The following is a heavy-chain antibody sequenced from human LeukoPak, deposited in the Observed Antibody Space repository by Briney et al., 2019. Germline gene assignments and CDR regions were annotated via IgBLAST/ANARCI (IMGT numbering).Heavy chain of an antibody. D-gene: IGHD2-15*01. Sequence: PGGSLRLSCAASGFTFSSDAMSWVRQAPGKGLEWVSAISSGGGSTYYAVSVKGRFTISRDNSKNTLYLQMNSPRAEDTAVYYCAKDRGVAATWGQGTLVTVSS. J-gene: IGHJ5*02. CDR2: ISSGGGST. CDR1: GFTFSSDA. V-gene: IGHV3-23*01. CDR3: AKDRGVAAT.